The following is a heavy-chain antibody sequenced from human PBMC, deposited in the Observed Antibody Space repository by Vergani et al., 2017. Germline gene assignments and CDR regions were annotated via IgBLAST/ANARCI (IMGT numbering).Heavy chain of an antibody. CDR2: IYYSGST. CDR3: ARGSWFDP. J-gene: IGHJ5*02. V-gene: IGHV4-59*01. CDR1: GGSISSYY. Sequence: QVQLQESGPGLVKPSETLSLICTVSGGSISSYYWSWIRQPPGKGLEWVGYIYYSGSTNYNPSLKSRVTISVDTSKNQLSLKLSSVTAADTAVYYCARGSWFDPWGQGTLVTVSS.